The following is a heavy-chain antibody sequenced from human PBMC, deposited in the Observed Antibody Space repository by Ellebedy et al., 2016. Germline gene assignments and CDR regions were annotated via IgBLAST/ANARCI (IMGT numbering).Heavy chain of an antibody. D-gene: IGHD3-10*01. J-gene: IGHJ4*02. V-gene: IGHV1-18*01. CDR2: ISAYNGNT. CDR3: ARIDMVRGGVAY. CDR1: GYTFTSYG. Sequence: ASVKVSXXASGYTFTSYGISWVRQAPGQGLEWMGWISAYNGNTNYAQKLQGRVTMATDTSTSTAYMELRSLRSDDTAVYYCARIDMVRGGVAYWGQGTLVTVSS.